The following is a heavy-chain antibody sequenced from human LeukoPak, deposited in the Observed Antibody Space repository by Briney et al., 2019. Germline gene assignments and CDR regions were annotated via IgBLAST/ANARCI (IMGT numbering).Heavy chain of an antibody. CDR2: INWNGGST. J-gene: IGHJ5*02. CDR3: ARGLRDSSGYWFDP. Sequence: GGSLRLSCAASGFTFDDYGMGWVRQAPGKGLEWVSGINWNGGSTGYADSVKGRFTISRDNAKNSLYLQMNSLRAEDTALYHCARGLRDSSGYWFDPWGQGTLVTVSS. D-gene: IGHD3-22*01. V-gene: IGHV3-20*01. CDR1: GFTFDDYG.